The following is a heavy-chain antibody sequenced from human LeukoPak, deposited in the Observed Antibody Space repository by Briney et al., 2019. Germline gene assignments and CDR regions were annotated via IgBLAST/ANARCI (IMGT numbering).Heavy chain of an antibody. CDR1: GYTFSSFW. Sequence: GGSLRLSCAASGYTFSSFWIHWVRHAPGKGLEWGARINSDGSGTRYADSVKGRFTISRDNAKNTLYLQMNSLRAEDTAVYYCARVLSADSPGFQHWGQGTLVTVSS. V-gene: IGHV3-74*01. D-gene: IGHD3-22*01. CDR3: ARVLSADSPGFQH. J-gene: IGHJ1*01. CDR2: INSDGSGT.